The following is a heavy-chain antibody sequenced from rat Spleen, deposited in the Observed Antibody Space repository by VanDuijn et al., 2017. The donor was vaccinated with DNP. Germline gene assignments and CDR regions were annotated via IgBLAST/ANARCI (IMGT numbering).Heavy chain of an antibody. CDR3: TRDYSATGY. CDR1: GFSLTTYG. CDR2: ISGGGST. Sequence: QVQLKESGPGLVQPSQTLSLTCTVSGFSLTTYGVSWVRQPPGKGLEWIAAISGGGSTSYNSALKSRLSISRDTSKSQVFLKMNSLQTEVTAIYFCTRDYSATGYWGQGVMVTVSS. J-gene: IGHJ2*01. D-gene: IGHD1-1*01. V-gene: IGHV2S12*01.